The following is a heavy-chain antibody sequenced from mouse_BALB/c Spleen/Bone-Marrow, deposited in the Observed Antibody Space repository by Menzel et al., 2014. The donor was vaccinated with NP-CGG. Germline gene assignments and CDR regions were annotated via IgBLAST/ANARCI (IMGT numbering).Heavy chain of an antibody. CDR1: GYTFTSYW. J-gene: IGHJ1*01. CDR2: IDPSDSYT. V-gene: IGHV1S127*01. D-gene: IGHD2-4*01. Sequence: VQLQQSGAELVKPGASVKMSCKASGYTFTSYWMHWVKQRPGQGLEWIGVIDPSDSYTSYNQKFKGKATLTVDTSSSTACMERSSLTSEDCAVYYWTRGDYDWYFDVWGAGTTVTVSS. CDR3: TRGDYDWYFDV.